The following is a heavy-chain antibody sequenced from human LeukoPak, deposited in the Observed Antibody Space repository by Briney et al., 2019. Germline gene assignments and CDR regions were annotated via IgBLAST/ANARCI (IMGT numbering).Heavy chain of an antibody. D-gene: IGHD1-14*01. Sequence: GGSLRLSCAASGFTFSSYTMSWVRQASGKGLEWVSGISGGGGSTYYTDSVKGRFTISRDNSKNTLYLQMNSLRAEDTAVYYCANGYNTFWTGFDYWAQGPL. J-gene: IGHJ4*02. CDR3: ANGYNTFWTGFDY. CDR1: GFTFSSYT. CDR2: ISGGGGST. V-gene: IGHV3-23*01.